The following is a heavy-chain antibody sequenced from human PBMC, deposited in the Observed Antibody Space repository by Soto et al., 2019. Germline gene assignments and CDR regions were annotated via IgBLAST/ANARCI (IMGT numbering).Heavy chain of an antibody. V-gene: IGHV3-11*05. CDR2: ISHTSHYM. J-gene: IGHJ2*01. Sequence: QEQLVEHGGGLVKPGWSLRLSCAASGFTFSDAYMSWIRKAPGKGVEGVSYISHTSHYMKYSDSVVCRFTVSRGNAKNSLYLHMDSLSAEDTAVYYCEKTGGRGPFGHFNLWGRGTRVIVS. CDR3: EKTGGRGPFGHFNL. D-gene: IGHD3-16*01. CDR1: GFTFSDAY.